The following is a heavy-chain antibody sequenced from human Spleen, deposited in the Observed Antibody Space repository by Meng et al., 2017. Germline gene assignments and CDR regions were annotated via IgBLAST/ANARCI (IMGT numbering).Heavy chain of an antibody. J-gene: IGHJ4*02. D-gene: IGHD4-17*01. CDR1: GGSMTSGGYY. CDR2: IYYSGNT. CDR3: ARIMKTVTPYYSDY. V-gene: IGHV4-31*03. Sequence: QVQLQESGPGLVKPSQTLSLTCTVSGGSMTSGGYYWSWIRQHPGKGLEWIGYIYYSGNTYYNPSLKSRVTISVDTSKNQFSLKVSSVTAADTAVYYCARIMKTVTPYYSDYWGQGTLVTVSS.